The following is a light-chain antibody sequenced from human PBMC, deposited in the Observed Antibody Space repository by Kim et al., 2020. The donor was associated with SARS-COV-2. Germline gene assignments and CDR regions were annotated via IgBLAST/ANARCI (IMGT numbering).Light chain of an antibody. CDR3: GTWDDILSGWV. J-gene: IGLJ3*02. CDR1: SSNIGSNY. Sequence: QSVLTQPPSASGTPGQRVTIYCSGSSSNIGSNYVFWYQHLPGTAPKLLISKNDQRPSGVPDRFSGSKSGTSASLAISGLRSEDESQYYCGTWDDILSGWVFGGGTQLTVL. CDR2: KND. V-gene: IGLV1-47*01.